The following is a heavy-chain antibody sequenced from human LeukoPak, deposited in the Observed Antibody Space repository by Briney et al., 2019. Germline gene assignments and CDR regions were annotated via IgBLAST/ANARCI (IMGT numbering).Heavy chain of an antibody. V-gene: IGHV3-20*04. CDR2: IKWDGGST. J-gene: IGHJ4*02. Sequence: GGSLRLSCAASGFTFDDHGMSWVRQAPGTGLEWVSGIKWDGGSTGYEDTVKGRFTISRDNAKNSLYLQMNSLRAEDTALYYCARNVGSGYYYYFDYWGQGTLVTASS. D-gene: IGHD3-22*01. CDR1: GFTFDDHG. CDR3: ARNVGSGYYYYFDY.